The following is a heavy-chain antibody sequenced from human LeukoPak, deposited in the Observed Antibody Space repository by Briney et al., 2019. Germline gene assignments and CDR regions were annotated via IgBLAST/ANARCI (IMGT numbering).Heavy chain of an antibody. CDR2: INTNTGNP. Sequence: GASVKISCKAFGDTFSDMNWVRQAPRQGLEWMGWINTNTGNPTYAQGFTGRFVFSLDTSVSTAYLQISSLKAEDTAVYYCARFLGSSAYLDYWGQGTLVTVSS. D-gene: IGHD6-25*01. J-gene: IGHJ4*02. CDR3: ARFLGSSAYLDY. V-gene: IGHV7-4-1*02. CDR1: GDTFSD.